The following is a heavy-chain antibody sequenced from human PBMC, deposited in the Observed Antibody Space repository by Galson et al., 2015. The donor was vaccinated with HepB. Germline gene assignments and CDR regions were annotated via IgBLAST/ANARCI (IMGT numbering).Heavy chain of an antibody. V-gene: IGHV4-34*01. J-gene: IGHJ6*03. CDR1: GGSFSGYY. Sequence: ETLSLTCAVYGGSFSGYYWSWIRQPPGKGLEWIGEINHSGSTNYNPSLKSRVTISVDTSKNQFSLKLSSVTAADTAVYYCARGRQSWVVPAAAYYYYYMDVWGKGTTVTVSS. CDR3: ARGRQSWVVPAAAYYYYYMDV. D-gene: IGHD2-2*01. CDR2: INHSGST.